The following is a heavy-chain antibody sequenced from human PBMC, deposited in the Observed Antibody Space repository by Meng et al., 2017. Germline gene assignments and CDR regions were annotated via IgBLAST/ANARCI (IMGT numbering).Heavy chain of an antibody. CDR3: ARGLDDSSGYSLAN. J-gene: IGHJ4*02. Sequence: ASVKVSCKASGGTFSSYAISWVRQAPGQGLEWMGGMNPNSGNTGYAQKFQGRVTITRNTSISTAYMELSSLRSEDTAVYYCARGLDDSSGYSLANWGQGTLVTVSS. V-gene: IGHV1-8*03. CDR2: MNPNSGNT. D-gene: IGHD3-22*01. CDR1: GGTFSSYA.